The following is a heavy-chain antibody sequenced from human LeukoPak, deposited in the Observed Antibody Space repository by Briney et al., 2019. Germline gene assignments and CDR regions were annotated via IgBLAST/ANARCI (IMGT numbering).Heavy chain of an antibody. V-gene: IGHV4-34*01. J-gene: IGHJ4*02. CDR3: ARAVTYHDVLTGYYRDYFDY. D-gene: IGHD3-9*01. Sequence: SETLSLTCAVYGGSFSGYYWSWIRQPPGKGLEWIGEINHREITNYNPSLKRRVTISVDTSKNQFSLKLSSVTAADTAVYYCARAVTYHDVLTGYYRDYFDYWGQGILVTVSS. CDR2: INHREIT. CDR1: GGSFSGYY.